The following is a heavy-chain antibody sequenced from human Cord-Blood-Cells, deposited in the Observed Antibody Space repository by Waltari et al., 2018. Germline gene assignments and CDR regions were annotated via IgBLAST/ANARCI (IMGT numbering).Heavy chain of an antibody. CDR3: AKCVIGAAAGDY. J-gene: IGHJ4*02. CDR1: GFTFSSYG. D-gene: IGHD6-13*01. V-gene: IGHV3-30*18. CDR2: ISYDGSNK. Sequence: QVQLVESGGGVVQRGRSLRLSCAAPGFTFSSYGMHWVRQAPGKGLEWVAVISYDGSNKYYADSVKGRFTISRDNSKNTLYLQMNSLRAEDTAVYYCAKCVIGAAAGDYWGQGTLVTVSS.